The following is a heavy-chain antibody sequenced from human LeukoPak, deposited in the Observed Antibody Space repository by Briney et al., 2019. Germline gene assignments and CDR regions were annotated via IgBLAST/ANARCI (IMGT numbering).Heavy chain of an antibody. J-gene: IGHJ4*02. V-gene: IGHV3-7*03. CDR3: ATPLDYYDSSGFHQGGD. CDR2: IKEDGSKK. CDR1: GFTFSSHW. D-gene: IGHD3-22*01. Sequence: PGGSLRLSCAASGFTFSSHWMTWVRQAPGKGLEWVANIKEDGSKKNYVDSVKGRFTISRDNAKSSPCLQMNSLRAEDTAVYYCATPLDYYDSSGFHQGGDWGQGTLVTVSS.